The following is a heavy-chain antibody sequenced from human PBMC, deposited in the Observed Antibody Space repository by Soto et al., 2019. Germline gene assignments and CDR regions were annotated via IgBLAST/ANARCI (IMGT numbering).Heavy chain of an antibody. D-gene: IGHD6-13*01. J-gene: IGHJ5*02. Sequence: SETLSLTCTVSGGSISSSSYYWGWIRQPPGKGLEWIGSIYYSGSTYYNPSLKSRVTISVDTSKNQFSLKLSSVTAADTAVYYCARLGGSSRRHNWFDPWGQGTLVTVPQ. CDR2: IYYSGST. V-gene: IGHV4-39*01. CDR3: ARLGGSSRRHNWFDP. CDR1: GGSISSSSYY.